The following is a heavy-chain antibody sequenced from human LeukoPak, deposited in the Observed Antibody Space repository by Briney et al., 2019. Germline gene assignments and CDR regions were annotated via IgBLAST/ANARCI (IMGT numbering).Heavy chain of an antibody. D-gene: IGHD4-17*01. CDR1: GFTFSSYG. Sequence: GGSLRLSCAASGFTFSSYGMHWVRQAPGKGLEWVAVISYDGSNKYYADSVKGRFTNSRDNSKNTLYLQMNRLRAEDTAVYYCAKDRPVTPVLDYWGQGTLVTVSS. J-gene: IGHJ4*02. CDR2: ISYDGSNK. CDR3: AKDRPVTPVLDY. V-gene: IGHV3-30*18.